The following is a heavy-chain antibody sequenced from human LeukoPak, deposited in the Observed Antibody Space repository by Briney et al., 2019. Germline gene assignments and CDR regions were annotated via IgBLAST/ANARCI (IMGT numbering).Heavy chain of an antibody. CDR3: AKTTEGYSGYDDQGGDH. D-gene: IGHD5-12*01. CDR2: ISYDGSNK. Sequence: GGSLRLSCAASGFTFSSYGMHWVRQAPGKGLEWVAVISYDGSNKYYADSVKGRFTISRDNSKNTLYLQMNSLRAEDTAVYYCAKTTEGYSGYDDQGGDHWGQGTLVTVSS. V-gene: IGHV3-30*18. CDR1: GFTFSSYG. J-gene: IGHJ4*02.